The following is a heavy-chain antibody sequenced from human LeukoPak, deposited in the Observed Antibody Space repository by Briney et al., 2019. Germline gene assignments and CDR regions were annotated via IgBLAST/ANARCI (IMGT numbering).Heavy chain of an antibody. J-gene: IGHJ6*04. Sequence: GGSLRLSCSASGFTFSDYWMMWVRQAPGKGLEWVGNIRQDDSEKNYVDSVKGRFTISRDNAKFSLYLQMNSLRAEDTAVYYCATADDFWSGYYTFRMDVWGKGTTVTVSS. CDR3: ATADDFWSGYYTFRMDV. CDR1: GFTFSDYW. D-gene: IGHD3-3*01. V-gene: IGHV3-7*03. CDR2: IRQDDSEK.